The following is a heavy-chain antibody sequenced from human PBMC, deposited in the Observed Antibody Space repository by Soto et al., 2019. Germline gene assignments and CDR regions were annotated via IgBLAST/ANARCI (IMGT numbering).Heavy chain of an antibody. D-gene: IGHD3-10*01. CDR1: GGTFSSYT. J-gene: IGHJ4*02. V-gene: IGHV1-69*08. CDR3: AREYVVRGATQAY. CDR2: IIPILGIA. Sequence: QAQLVQSGAEVKKSGSSVKVSCKASGGTFSSYTISWVRQAPGQGLEWMGRIIPILGIANYAQKFQGRVTITADKSTSTGYREVSSLRSEDPAVYYCAREYVVRGATQAYWGQGALVTVS.